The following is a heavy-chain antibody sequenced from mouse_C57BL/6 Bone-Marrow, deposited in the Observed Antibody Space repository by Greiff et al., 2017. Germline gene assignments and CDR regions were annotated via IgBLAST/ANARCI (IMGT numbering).Heavy chain of an antibody. CDR1: GYTFTSYW. CDR2: IDPSDSYT. CDR3: AREYGNSPFAY. D-gene: IGHD2-10*02. J-gene: IGHJ3*01. V-gene: IGHV1-69*01. Sequence: VQLQQPGAELVMPGASVKLSCKASGYTFTSYWMHWVKQRPGQGLEWIGEIDPSDSYTNYNQKFKGKSTLTVDKSSSTAYMQLSSLTSEDSAVYYCAREYGNSPFAYWGQGTLVTVSA.